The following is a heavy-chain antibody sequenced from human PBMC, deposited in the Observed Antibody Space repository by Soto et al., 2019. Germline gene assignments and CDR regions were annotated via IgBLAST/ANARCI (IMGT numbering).Heavy chain of an antibody. D-gene: IGHD3-10*01. Sequence: QVQLVESGGGVVQPGRSPRLSCAASGFTFSSYGMHWVRQAPGKGLEWVAVISYDGSNKYYADSVKGRFTISRDNSKNTLYLQMNSLRAEDTAVYYCAKDHGSGSPYFDYWGQGTLVTVSS. CDR1: GFTFSSYG. V-gene: IGHV3-30*18. CDR3: AKDHGSGSPYFDY. J-gene: IGHJ4*02. CDR2: ISYDGSNK.